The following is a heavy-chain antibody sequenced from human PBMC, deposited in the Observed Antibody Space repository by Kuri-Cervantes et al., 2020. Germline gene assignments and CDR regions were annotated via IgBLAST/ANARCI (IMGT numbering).Heavy chain of an antibody. D-gene: IGHD6-19*01. Sequence: ASVKVSCKASGYTFTSYAMHWVRQAPGQRLEWMGWSNAGNGNTKYSQEFQGRVTITRDMSTSTAYMELSSLRSEDTAVYYCAADYVAGTSYYYYGMDVWGQGTTVTVSS. CDR1: GYTFTSYA. CDR2: SNAGNGNT. V-gene: IGHV1-3*02. J-gene: IGHJ6*02. CDR3: AADYVAGTSYYYYGMDV.